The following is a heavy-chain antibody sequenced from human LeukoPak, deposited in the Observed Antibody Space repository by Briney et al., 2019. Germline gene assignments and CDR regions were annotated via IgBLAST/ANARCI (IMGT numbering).Heavy chain of an antibody. Sequence: KPSETLSLTCTVSGTSISSSAYYWGWIRQVPGKGLEWIGSIYYSGTAYYNPSLESRVTISEDTSRSRFSLMLTSVTAADTAVYYCARQASDYYYYYMDVWGQGTTVIVAS. CDR2: IYYSGTA. CDR1: GTSISSSAYY. CDR3: ARQASDYYYYYMDV. J-gene: IGHJ6*03. V-gene: IGHV4-39*01.